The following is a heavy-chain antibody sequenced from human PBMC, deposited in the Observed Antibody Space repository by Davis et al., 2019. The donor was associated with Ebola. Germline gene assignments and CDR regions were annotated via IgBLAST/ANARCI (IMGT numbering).Heavy chain of an antibody. Sequence: PSETLSLTCTVSGGSISSYYWSWIRQPPGKGLEWIGYIYYSGSTYYNPSLKSRVTISVDTSKNQFSLKLSSVTAADTAVYYCARGRRGSYYDAFDIWGQGTMVTVSS. CDR2: IYYSGST. CDR1: GGSISSYY. CDR3: ARGRRGSYYDAFDI. V-gene: IGHV4-59*12. D-gene: IGHD1-26*01. J-gene: IGHJ3*02.